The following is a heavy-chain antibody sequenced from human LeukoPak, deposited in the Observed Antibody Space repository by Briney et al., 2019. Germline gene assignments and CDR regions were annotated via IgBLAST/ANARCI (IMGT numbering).Heavy chain of an antibody. CDR1: GGTFSSYA. Sequence: SVKVSCKASGGTFSSYAISWVRQAPGQGLEWMGRIIPILAIANYAQKFQGRVTITADKSTSTAYMELSSLRSEDTAVYYCARDLIPPGYSSSPYYFDYWGQGTLVTVSS. D-gene: IGHD6-13*01. CDR3: ARDLIPPGYSSSPYYFDY. V-gene: IGHV1-69*04. CDR2: IIPILAIA. J-gene: IGHJ4*02.